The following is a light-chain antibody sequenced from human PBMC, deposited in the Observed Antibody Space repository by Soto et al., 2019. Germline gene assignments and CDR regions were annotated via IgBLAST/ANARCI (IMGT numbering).Light chain of an antibody. CDR2: EVS. CDR3: SSYRTSSTRV. J-gene: IGLJ1*01. V-gene: IGLV2-14*03. CDR1: SSDVGAYDF. Sequence: QSALAQPASVSGSPGQSITISCTGTSSDVGAYDFVSWYQQHPDKAPKLMIYEVSNRPSGVSYRFSGSKSVNTATLTISGRQAEDEADYYCSSYRTSSTRVFGTGTKLTVL.